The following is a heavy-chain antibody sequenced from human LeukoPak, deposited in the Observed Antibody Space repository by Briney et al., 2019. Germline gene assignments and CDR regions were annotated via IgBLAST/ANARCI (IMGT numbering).Heavy chain of an antibody. CDR1: DFACRNYW. J-gene: IGHJ4*02. Sequence: GGSLRLYCAASDFACRNYWMHWVRQPPGKGLVWVSRINSDGNITTYADSVKGRFTISRDNAKNTLFLQMNSLRVEDTAVYYCTRAIQGIADYWGQGTLVTVSS. CDR3: TRAIQGIADY. CDR2: INSDGNIT. D-gene: IGHD6-13*01. V-gene: IGHV3-74*01.